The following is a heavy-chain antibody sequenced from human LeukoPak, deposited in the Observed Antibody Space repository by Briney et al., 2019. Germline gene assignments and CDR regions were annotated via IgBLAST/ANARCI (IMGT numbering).Heavy chain of an antibody. Sequence: SETLSLTCAVYGGSFSGYYWSWIRQPPGKGLEWIGEINHSGGTNYNPSLKSRVTISVDTSKNQFSLKLSSVTAADTAVYYCARDISSSGYFGYWGQGTLVTVSS. CDR3: ARDISSSGYFGY. J-gene: IGHJ4*02. D-gene: IGHD3-22*01. V-gene: IGHV4-34*01. CDR2: INHSGGT. CDR1: GGSFSGYY.